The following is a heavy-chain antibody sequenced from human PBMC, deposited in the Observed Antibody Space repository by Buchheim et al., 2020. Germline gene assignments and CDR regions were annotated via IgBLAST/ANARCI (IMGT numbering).Heavy chain of an antibody. Sequence: QVQLQESGPGLVKPSETLSLTCTVSGGSISSYYWSWIRQPPGKGLEWIGYIYYSGSTNYNPSLKSRLTISVDPSKNQFSLKLSSVTAADTAVYYCASIVGATQYFDYWGQGTL. CDR2: IYYSGST. V-gene: IGHV4-59*01. CDR3: ASIVGATQYFDY. D-gene: IGHD1-26*01. CDR1: GGSISSYY. J-gene: IGHJ4*02.